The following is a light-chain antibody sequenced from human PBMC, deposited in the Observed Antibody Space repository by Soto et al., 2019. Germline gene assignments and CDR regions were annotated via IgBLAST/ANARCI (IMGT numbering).Light chain of an antibody. CDR1: SSNIESHS. Sequence: QSVLTQPPSASGTPGQRVTISCSGSSSNIESHSVNWYQQLPGTAPKLLIYNSDQRPSGVPDRFSGSKSGTSASLAISGLQSEDEADYYCAAWDDSLNGGVFGGGTKVTVL. CDR3: AAWDDSLNGGV. V-gene: IGLV1-44*01. J-gene: IGLJ3*02. CDR2: NSD.